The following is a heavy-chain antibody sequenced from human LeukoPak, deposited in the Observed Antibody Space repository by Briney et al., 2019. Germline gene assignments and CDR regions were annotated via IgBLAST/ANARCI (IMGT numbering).Heavy chain of an antibody. CDR2: ISYDGSNK. CDR1: GFTFSSYG. D-gene: IGHD3-10*01. CDR3: TTATVVWGVSAY. V-gene: IGHV3-30*03. J-gene: IGHJ4*02. Sequence: GRSLRLSCGASGFTFSSYGMHWVRQAPGKGLEWVAVISYDGSNKYYADSVKGRFTISRDNSKNTLYLQMNSLKTEDTAVYFCTTATVVWGVSAYWGQGTLVTVSS.